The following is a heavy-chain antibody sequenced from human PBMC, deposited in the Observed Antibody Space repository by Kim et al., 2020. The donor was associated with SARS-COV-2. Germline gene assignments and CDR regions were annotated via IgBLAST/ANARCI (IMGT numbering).Heavy chain of an antibody. CDR2: IIPILGIA. CDR1: GGTFSSYA. Sequence: SVKVSCKASGGTFSSYAISWVRQAPGQGLEWMGRIIPILGIANYAQKFQGRVTITADKSTSTAYMELSSLRSEDTAVYYCARVLATVTTPGGLDFDYWGQGTLVTVSS. D-gene: IGHD4-17*01. CDR3: ARVLATVTTPGGLDFDY. V-gene: IGHV1-69*04. J-gene: IGHJ4*02.